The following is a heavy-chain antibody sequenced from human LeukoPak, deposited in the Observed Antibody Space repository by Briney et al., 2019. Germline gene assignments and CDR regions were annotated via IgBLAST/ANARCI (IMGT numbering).Heavy chain of an antibody. Sequence: SQTLSLTCTVSGGSISSGGYYWSWIRQHPGKGLEWIGYIYYSGSTYYNPSLKSRVTISVDTSKNQFSLKLSSVTAADTAVYYCARGASSSWPYYYGMDVWGQGNTVTVSS. CDR1: GGSISSGGYY. V-gene: IGHV4-31*03. CDR3: ARGASSSWPYYYGMDV. D-gene: IGHD6-13*01. J-gene: IGHJ6*02. CDR2: IYYSGST.